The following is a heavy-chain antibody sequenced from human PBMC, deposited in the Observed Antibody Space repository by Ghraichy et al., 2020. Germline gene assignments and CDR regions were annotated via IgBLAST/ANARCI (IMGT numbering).Heavy chain of an antibody. D-gene: IGHD3-10*01. V-gene: IGHV4-39*01. J-gene: IGHJ4*02. CDR2: IYYSGST. Sequence: SPTLSLTCSVSGGSITSSSYYWGWIRQPPGKGLEWIGSIYYSGSTYYNPSLQSRVTISLDTSKNQFSLRLSSVTAADTAIYYCARHPGDFDYWGQGALVTVSS. CDR3: ARHPGDFDY. CDR1: GGSITSSSYY.